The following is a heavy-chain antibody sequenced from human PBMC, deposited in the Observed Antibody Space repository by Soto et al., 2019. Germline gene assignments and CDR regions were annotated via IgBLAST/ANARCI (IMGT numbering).Heavy chain of an antibody. CDR1: GFTFSSYA. D-gene: IGHD3-10*01. J-gene: IGHJ4*02. CDR3: ARDRHYYGSGSYLDY. V-gene: IGHV3-30-3*01. Sequence: QVQLVESGGGVVQPGRSLRLSCAASGFTFSSYAMHWVRQAPGKGLEWVAVISYDGSNKYYADSVKGRFTISRDNSKNTLYLQMNSLRAEDTAVYYCARDRHYYGSGSYLDYWGKGTLVTVSS. CDR2: ISYDGSNK.